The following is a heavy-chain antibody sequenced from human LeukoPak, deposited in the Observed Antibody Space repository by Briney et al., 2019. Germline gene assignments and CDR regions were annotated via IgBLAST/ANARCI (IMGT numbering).Heavy chain of an antibody. CDR2: ISSSSSYI. Sequence: PGGSLRLSCAASGFTFNTYSISWVRQAPGKGLEGVSSISSSSSYIYYADSVKGRFTISRDNAKNSLYLQMNSLRAEDTAVYYCAELGITMIGGVWGKGTTVTISS. D-gene: IGHD3-10*02. V-gene: IGHV3-21*01. CDR1: GFTFNTYS. J-gene: IGHJ6*04. CDR3: AELGITMIGGV.